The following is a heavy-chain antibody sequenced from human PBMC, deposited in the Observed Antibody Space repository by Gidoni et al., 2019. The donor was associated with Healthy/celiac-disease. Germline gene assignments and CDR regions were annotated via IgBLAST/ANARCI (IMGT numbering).Heavy chain of an antibody. CDR3: ARLRGSPFSSYYYYYYYMDV. J-gene: IGHJ6*03. D-gene: IGHD6-6*01. CDR2: INHSGST. Sequence: QVQLQQWGAGRLKPSETLSLTCAVYGGSFSGYYWSWIRQPPGKGLEWIGEINHSGSTNYNPSLKSRVTISVDTSKNQFSLKLRSVTAADTAVYYCARLRGSPFSSYYYYYYYMDVWGKGTTVTVSS. V-gene: IGHV4-34*01. CDR1: GGSFSGYY.